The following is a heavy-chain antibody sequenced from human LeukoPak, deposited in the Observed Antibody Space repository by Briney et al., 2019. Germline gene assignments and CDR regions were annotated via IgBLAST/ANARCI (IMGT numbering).Heavy chain of an antibody. CDR2: MNPNSGNT. CDR3: ARGPYYYDSSGYYHDY. CDR1: GYTFTSYD. J-gene: IGHJ4*02. Sequence: GASVKASCKASGYTFTSYDINWVRQATGQGLELMGWMNPNSGNTGYAQKFQGRVTMTRNTSISTAYMELSSLRSEDTAVYYCARGPYYYDSSGYYHDYWGQGTLVTVSS. D-gene: IGHD3-22*01. V-gene: IGHV1-8*01.